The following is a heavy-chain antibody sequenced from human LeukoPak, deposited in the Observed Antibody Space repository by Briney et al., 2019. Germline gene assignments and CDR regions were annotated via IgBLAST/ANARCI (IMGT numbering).Heavy chain of an antibody. Sequence: PGGSLRLSCAASGFTVSSNYMTWVRQFPGKGLEWVSVLYSGGITYYADSVKGRFIISRDNSKNTLYLQMNSLRAEDTAVYYCARESGEVSGKVPSYYNFALDVWGQGTTVTVSS. CDR3: ARESGEVSGKVPSYYNFALDV. CDR1: GFTVSSNY. V-gene: IGHV3-66*01. J-gene: IGHJ6*02. CDR2: LYSGGIT. D-gene: IGHD2-21*01.